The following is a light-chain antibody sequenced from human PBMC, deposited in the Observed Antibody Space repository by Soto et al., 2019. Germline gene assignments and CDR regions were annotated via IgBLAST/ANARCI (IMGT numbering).Light chain of an antibody. CDR2: DVN. V-gene: IGLV2-11*01. Sequence: QSVLTQPRSVSGSPGQSVTISCTGTSSDVGDYNYVSWYQQHPGKAPKLMIYDVNQRPSGVPDRFSGSKSGNTASLTISGLQAEDEADYYCCSYAGSHTFVFGGGTKVTVL. J-gene: IGLJ2*01. CDR1: SSDVGDYNY. CDR3: CSYAGSHTFV.